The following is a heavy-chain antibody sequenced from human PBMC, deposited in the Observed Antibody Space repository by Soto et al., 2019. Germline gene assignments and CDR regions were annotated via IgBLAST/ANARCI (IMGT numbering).Heavy chain of an antibody. CDR2: IIPILGIA. D-gene: IGHD3-3*01. Sequence: SVKVSCKASGGTFSSYTISWVRQAPGQGLEWMGRIIPILGIANYAQKFQGRVTITADKSTSTAYMELSSLRSEDTAVYYCAREDYDFWSGYLNWFDPWGQGTLVTVSS. V-gene: IGHV1-69*04. CDR3: AREDYDFWSGYLNWFDP. J-gene: IGHJ5*02. CDR1: GGTFSSYT.